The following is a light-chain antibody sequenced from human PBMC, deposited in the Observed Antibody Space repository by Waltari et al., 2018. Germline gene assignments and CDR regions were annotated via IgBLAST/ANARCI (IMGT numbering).Light chain of an antibody. J-gene: IGKJ2*01. CDR1: QDIDDE. V-gene: IGKV5-2*01. CDR2: EAT. CDR3: LQHDDFPRT. Sequence: ETPLPHSPAFMSAAPGDKVNISCKASQDIDDEMNWHQKKLVEAAIFLIQEATTLVPGISPRFSGSGFGTDLTLTMNNIESDDAAYYICLQHDDFPRTFSQETTLEIK.